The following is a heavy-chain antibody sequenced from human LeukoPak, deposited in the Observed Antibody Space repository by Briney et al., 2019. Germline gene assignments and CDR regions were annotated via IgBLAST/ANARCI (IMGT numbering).Heavy chain of an antibody. J-gene: IGHJ3*02. CDR1: GYSISSGYY. D-gene: IGHD3-22*01. Sequence: SETLSLTCTVSGYSISSGYYWGWIRQPPGKGLEWIGSIYHSGSTYYNPSLKSRVTISVDTSKNQFSLKLSSVTAADTAVYYCARVPPNYYDSSGYNAFDIWGQGTMVTVSS. CDR2: IYHSGST. V-gene: IGHV4-38-2*02. CDR3: ARVPPNYYDSSGYNAFDI.